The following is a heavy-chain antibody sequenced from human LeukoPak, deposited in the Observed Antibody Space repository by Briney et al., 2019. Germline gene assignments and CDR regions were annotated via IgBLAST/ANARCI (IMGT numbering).Heavy chain of an antibody. CDR1: GGSFSGFY. CDR2: INHSGST. V-gene: IGHV4-34*01. D-gene: IGHD5-12*01. Sequence: PSETLSLTWAVYGGSFSGFYWGWIRQPPGEGLGWVGEINHSGSTNYNPSLKSRVTISVDTSKNQFSLKLSSVTAADTAVYYCARGYDSAYYYYYGMDVWGQGTTVTVSS. CDR3: ARGYDSAYYYYYGMDV. J-gene: IGHJ6*02.